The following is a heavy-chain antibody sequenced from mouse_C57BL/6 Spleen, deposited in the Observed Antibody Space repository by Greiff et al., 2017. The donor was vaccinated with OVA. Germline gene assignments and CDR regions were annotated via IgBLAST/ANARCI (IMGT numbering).Heavy chain of an antibody. CDR1: GFSLTSYG. Sequence: QVQLQQSGPGLVQPSQSLSITCTVSGFSLTSYGVHWVRQSPGKGLEWLGVIWRGGSTDYNAAFMSRLSITKDNSKSQVFFKMNSLQADDTAIYYCATPYYYGSSPYYAMDYWGQGTSVTVSS. D-gene: IGHD1-1*01. CDR3: ATPYYYGSSPYYAMDY. V-gene: IGHV2-5*01. J-gene: IGHJ4*01. CDR2: IWRGGST.